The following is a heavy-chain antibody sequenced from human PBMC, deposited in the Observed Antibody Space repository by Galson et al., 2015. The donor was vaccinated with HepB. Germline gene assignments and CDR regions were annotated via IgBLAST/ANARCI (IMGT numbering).Heavy chain of an antibody. V-gene: IGHV4-61*02. CDR3: ARSDFWSGYCFNY. D-gene: IGHD3-3*01. CDR1: GGSINGDNYY. Sequence: TLSLTCTVSGGSINGDNYYWSWIRQPAGKGLEWIGRIYRSGSTKYNPSLKSRVTMSVDTSKDQFSLRLSSVTAADTAVYYCARSDFWSGYCFNYWGQGTLVTVSS. CDR2: IYRSGST. J-gene: IGHJ4*02.